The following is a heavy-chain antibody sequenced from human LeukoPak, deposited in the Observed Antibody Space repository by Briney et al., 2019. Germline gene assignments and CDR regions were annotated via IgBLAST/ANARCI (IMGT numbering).Heavy chain of an antibody. V-gene: IGHV1-8*01. J-gene: IGHJ4*02. CDR3: ARLPHSSGWVPIDH. Sequence: GASVKVSCKASGYTFTSYDINWVRQATGQGLEWMGWMNPNNDNTGYAQKFQGRVTMTRDTSISTAYMELSRLRSDDTAVYYCARLPHSSGWVPIDHGGQGPLLTVST. CDR1: GYTFTSYD. CDR2: MNPNNDNT. D-gene: IGHD6-19*01.